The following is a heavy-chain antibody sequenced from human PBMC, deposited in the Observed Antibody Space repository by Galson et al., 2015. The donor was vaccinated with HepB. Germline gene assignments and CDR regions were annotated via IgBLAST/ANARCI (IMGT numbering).Heavy chain of an antibody. Sequence: SLRLSCAASGFTFSSYGMHWVRQAPGKGLEWVAVISYDGSNKYYADSVKGRFTISRDNSKNTLYLQMNSLRAEDTAVYYCAKDQIPTISFTACMDVWGQGTTVTVSS. CDR3: AKDQIPTISFTACMDV. CDR1: GFTFSSYG. D-gene: IGHD5-12*01. V-gene: IGHV3-30*18. CDR2: ISYDGSNK. J-gene: IGHJ6*02.